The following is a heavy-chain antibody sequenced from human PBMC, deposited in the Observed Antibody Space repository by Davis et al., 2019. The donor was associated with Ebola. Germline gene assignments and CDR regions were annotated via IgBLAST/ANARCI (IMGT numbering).Heavy chain of an antibody. CDR1: GFTFSSYW. CDR2: IWYDGSNK. Sequence: GGSLRLSCAASGFTFSSYWMHWVRQAPGKGLEWVAVIWYDGSNKYYADSVKGRFTISRDNSKNTLYLQMNSLRAEDTAVYYCAREVVRASYYYYGMDVWGQGTTVTVSS. J-gene: IGHJ6*02. V-gene: IGHV3-33*08. D-gene: IGHD3-22*01. CDR3: AREVVRASYYYYGMDV.